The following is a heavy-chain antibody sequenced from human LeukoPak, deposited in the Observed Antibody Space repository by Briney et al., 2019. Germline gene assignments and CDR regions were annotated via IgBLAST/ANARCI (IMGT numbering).Heavy chain of an antibody. CDR1: GYTFTGFY. Sequence: ASVKVSCKTSGYTFTGFYIHWVRQAPAQRLKWMGWIDPNSGDTSYSQLFQGRVTMTRDTSINTAYLEINNLRFDDTAVYYCVSHHWTTLTMGDYWGQGTLVTVSS. D-gene: IGHD1-1*01. CDR3: VSHHWTTLTMGDY. V-gene: IGHV1-2*02. CDR2: IDPNSGDT. J-gene: IGHJ4*02.